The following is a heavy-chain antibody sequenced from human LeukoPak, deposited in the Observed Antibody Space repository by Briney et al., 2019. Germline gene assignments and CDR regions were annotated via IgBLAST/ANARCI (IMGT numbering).Heavy chain of an antibody. J-gene: IGHJ4*02. CDR1: GYTFTDYY. Sequence: ASVKVSCKASGYTFTDYYMHWVRQAPGQGLEWMGWINPNSGGTNYAQKFQGRVTMNRDTSISTAYMELSRLRSDDTAVYYCATVHHRYYDFWSGYYTTNYWGQGTLVTVSS. V-gene: IGHV1-2*02. CDR2: INPNSGGT. D-gene: IGHD3-3*01. CDR3: ATVHHRYYDFWSGYYTTNY.